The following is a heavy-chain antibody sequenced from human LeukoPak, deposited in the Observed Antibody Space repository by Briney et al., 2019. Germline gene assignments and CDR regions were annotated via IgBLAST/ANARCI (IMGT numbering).Heavy chain of an antibody. J-gene: IGHJ3*02. V-gene: IGHV1-2*02. Sequence: VASVKVSCKASGYTFTGYYMHWVRQAPGQGLEWMGWINPNSGGTNYAQKFQGRVTMTRDTSIGTAYMELSRLRSDDTAVYYCARDWPCSSTSRCAFDIWGQGTMVTVSS. D-gene: IGHD2-2*01. CDR3: ARDWPCSSTSRCAFDI. CDR2: INPNSGGT. CDR1: GYTFTGYY.